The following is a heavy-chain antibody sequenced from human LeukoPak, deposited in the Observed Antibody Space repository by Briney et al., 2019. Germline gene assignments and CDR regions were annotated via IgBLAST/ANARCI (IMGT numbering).Heavy chain of an antibody. CDR1: GFTSSDHY. V-gene: IGHV3-72*01. CDR2: TRNKANSYTT. J-gene: IGHJ6*03. D-gene: IGHD4-17*01. Sequence: PGGSLRLSCAASGFTSSDHYMDWGRQAPGKGLEWVGRTRNKANSYTTEYAASVKGRFTISRDDSKTSVYLQMNSLKTDDTAVYYCAREAGDRYYYYYYMDVWGKGTTVTVSS. CDR3: AREAGDRYYYYYYMDV.